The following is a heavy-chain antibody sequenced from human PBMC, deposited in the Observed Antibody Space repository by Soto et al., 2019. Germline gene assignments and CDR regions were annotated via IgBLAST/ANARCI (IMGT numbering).Heavy chain of an antibody. CDR2: INSDGSST. J-gene: IGHJ6*02. D-gene: IGHD3-10*01. CDR3: ARERMVRGVTTRYYYGMDV. Sequence: GGSLRLSCAASGFTFSSYWMHWVRQAPGKGLVWVSRINSDGSSTSYADSVKGRFTISRDNAKNTLYLQMNSLRAEDTAVYYCARERMVRGVTTRYYYGMDVWGQGTTVTVS. V-gene: IGHV3-74*01. CDR1: GFTFSSYW.